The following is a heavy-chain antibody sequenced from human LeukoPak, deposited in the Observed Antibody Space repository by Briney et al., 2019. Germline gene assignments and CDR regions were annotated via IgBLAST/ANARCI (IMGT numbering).Heavy chain of an antibody. CDR3: ARVWQENMIRGGFDP. Sequence: ASVKVSRTASGYTFNTYYIHWVRQAPGHGLEWMGIANPSGGVTGNAQKFQGRLSMTKDTPTSTVYKELSSLRSEDTAVYYCARVWQENMIRGGFDPWGQGTLVTVSS. J-gene: IGHJ5*02. V-gene: IGHV1-46*02. CDR1: GYTFNTYY. D-gene: IGHD3-10*01. CDR2: ANPSGGVT.